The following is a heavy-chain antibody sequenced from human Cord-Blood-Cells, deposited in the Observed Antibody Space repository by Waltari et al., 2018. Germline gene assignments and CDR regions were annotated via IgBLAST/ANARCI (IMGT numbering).Heavy chain of an antibody. D-gene: IGHD3-22*01. CDR1: GGTFSSYA. CDR3: ARFRSASHYDSSGYDFDY. Sequence: QVQLVQSGAEVKKPGSSVKVSCKASGGTFSSYAISWVRQAPGQGLEWMGGIIPIFGTANYAQKFQGRVTITADESTSTAYMELSSLRSEDTAVYYCARFRSASHYDSSGYDFDYWGQGTLVTVSS. CDR2: IIPIFGTA. J-gene: IGHJ4*02. V-gene: IGHV1-69*01.